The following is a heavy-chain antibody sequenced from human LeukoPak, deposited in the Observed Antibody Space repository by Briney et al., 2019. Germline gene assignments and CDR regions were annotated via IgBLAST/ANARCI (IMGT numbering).Heavy chain of an antibody. J-gene: IGHJ3*02. CDR3: AKETGADDFWSGPENPDAFDI. V-gene: IGHV3-23*01. CDR1: GFTFSSYA. CDR2: ISGSGDST. D-gene: IGHD3-3*01. Sequence: GGSLRLSCAASGFTFSSYAMSWVRQAPGKGLEWVSAISGSGDSTYYADSVKGRFTISRDNSKNTLYLQMNSLRAEDTAVYYCAKETGADDFWSGPENPDAFDIWGQGTMVTVSS.